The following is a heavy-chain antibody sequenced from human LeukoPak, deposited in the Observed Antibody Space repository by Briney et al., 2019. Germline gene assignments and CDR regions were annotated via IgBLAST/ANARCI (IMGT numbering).Heavy chain of an antibody. CDR1: GDSISSSQW. V-gene: IGHV4-4*02. Sequence: SETLSLTCAVSGDSISSSQWWSWVRQPPGKGLEWIGESNDSGGTNYNPSLKSRVTISADKSKNQVSLKLTSVTAADTAVYYCARLSVIVGSTLEYYYYYMDVWGQGTTVTVSS. J-gene: IGHJ6*03. CDR3: ARLSVIVGSTLEYYYYYMDV. D-gene: IGHD1-26*01. CDR2: SNDSGGT.